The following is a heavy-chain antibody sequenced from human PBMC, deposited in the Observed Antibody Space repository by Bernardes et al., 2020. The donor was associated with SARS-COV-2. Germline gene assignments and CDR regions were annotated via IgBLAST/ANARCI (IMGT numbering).Heavy chain of an antibody. D-gene: IGHD5-18*01. CDR3: AKVHFSSYGYGGRDDY. Sequence: GGSLRLSCAASGFTFSSYAMSWVRQAPGKGLEWVSAISGSGGSTYYADSVKGRFTISRDNSKNTLYLQMNSLRAEDTAVYYCAKVHFSSYGYGGRDDYWGQGTLVTVSS. V-gene: IGHV3-23*01. J-gene: IGHJ4*02. CDR1: GFTFSSYA. CDR2: ISGSGGST.